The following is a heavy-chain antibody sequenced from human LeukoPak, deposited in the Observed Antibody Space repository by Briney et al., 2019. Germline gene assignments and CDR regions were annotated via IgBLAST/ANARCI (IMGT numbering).Heavy chain of an antibody. CDR2: INPNSGGT. J-gene: IGHJ5*02. CDR1: GYTFTGYY. D-gene: IGHD6-13*01. V-gene: IGHV1-2*02. CDR3: ARGVSAAGMGDWFDP. Sequence: ASVKVSCKASGYTFTGYYMHWVRQAPGQGLEWMGWINPNSGGTNYAWKFQGRVTMTGDTSISTAYMELTRLRPDDTAVYYCARGVSAAGMGDWFDPWGQGTLVTVSS.